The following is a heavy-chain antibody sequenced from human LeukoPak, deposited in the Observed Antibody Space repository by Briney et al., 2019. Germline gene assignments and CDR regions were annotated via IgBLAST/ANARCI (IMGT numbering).Heavy chain of an antibody. Sequence: SVRVSCKASGGTFSSYAISWVRQAPGQGLEWMGRIIPIFGIANYAQKFQGRVTITADKSTSTAYMELSSLRSEDTAVYYCARNVATTGYCFDYWGQGTLVTVSS. CDR3: ARNVATTGYCFDY. D-gene: IGHD1-26*01. V-gene: IGHV1-69*04. CDR2: IIPIFGIA. J-gene: IGHJ4*02. CDR1: GGTFSSYA.